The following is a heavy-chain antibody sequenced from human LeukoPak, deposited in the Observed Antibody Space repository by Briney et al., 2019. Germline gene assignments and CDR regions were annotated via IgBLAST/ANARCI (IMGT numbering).Heavy chain of an antibody. CDR3: AKTTAMVTRGPIDY. Sequence: LETLSLTCSVSGGSISDHYWSWIRQPPGKGLEWLGYIYKSEAPKYNPSLNARATMSQDMFKNQFSLKLSSVTAADTAVYYCAKTTAMVTRGPIDYWGQGTLVTVSS. J-gene: IGHJ4*02. CDR2: IYKSEAP. V-gene: IGHV4-59*11. D-gene: IGHD5-18*01. CDR1: GGSISDHY.